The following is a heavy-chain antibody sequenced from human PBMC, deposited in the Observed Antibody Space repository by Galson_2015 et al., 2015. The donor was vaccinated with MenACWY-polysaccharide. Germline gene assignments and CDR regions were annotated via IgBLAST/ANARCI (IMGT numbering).Heavy chain of an antibody. CDR2: ITGSGGST. CDR1: GFTFSTYG. J-gene: IGHJ5*02. V-gene: IGHV3-23*01. D-gene: IGHD2-15*01. Sequence: SLRLSCAASGFTFSTYGMSWVRQAPGKGLEWVSAITGSGGSTYYADSVKGRFTISRDNSKNTVYLQMNNLRAEDTAVYYCAKEGSCSGGSCSGWFDPWGQGTLVTVSS. CDR3: AKEGSCSGGSCSGWFDP.